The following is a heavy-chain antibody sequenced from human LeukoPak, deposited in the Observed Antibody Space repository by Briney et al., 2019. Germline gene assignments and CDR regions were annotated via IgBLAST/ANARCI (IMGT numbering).Heavy chain of an antibody. J-gene: IGHJ4*02. CDR3: ARQVEMAEVDY. D-gene: IGHD5-24*01. Sequence: SETLSLTCTVSGGSISSYYWSWIRQPPGKGLEWIGYIYYSGSTNYNPSLKSRVTISVDTSKNQFSLKLSSVTAADTAVYYCARQVEMAEVDYWGQGTLVTVSS. V-gene: IGHV4-59*08. CDR2: IYYSGST. CDR1: GGSISSYY.